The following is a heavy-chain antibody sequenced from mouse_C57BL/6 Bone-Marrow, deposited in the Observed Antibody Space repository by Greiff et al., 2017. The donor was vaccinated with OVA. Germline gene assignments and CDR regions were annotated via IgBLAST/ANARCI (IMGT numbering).Heavy chain of an antibody. Sequence: VQLQQSGGGLVQPGESLKLSCESNEYEFPSHDMSWVRKTPEKRLELVAAIHSDGGSTYYPDTLERRFILSRDNTKKTLELQMSSLRSEDTALYYSARHLYGYLAWVAYWGQGTLVTVSA. CDR1: EYEFPSHD. J-gene: IGHJ3*01. V-gene: IGHV5-2*01. D-gene: IGHD2-14*01. CDR3: ARHLYGYLAWVAY. CDR2: IHSDGGST.